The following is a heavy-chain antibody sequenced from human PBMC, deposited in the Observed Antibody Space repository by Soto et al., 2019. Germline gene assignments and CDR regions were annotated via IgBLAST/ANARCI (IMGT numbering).Heavy chain of an antibody. J-gene: IGHJ5*02. CDR1: GDSIISSDFY. CDR2: IFYLESS. V-gene: IGHV4-39*01. CDR3: ARHALALRKNNWFDP. Sequence: PSETLSLTCTVSGDSIISSDFYWGWVRQPPGKGLEWIGSIFYLESSYYNPSLKSRVTMSVATSKNQFSLRLRSVPAADTALYFCARHALALRKNNWFDPWGQGIMVTVSS. D-gene: IGHD3-3*02.